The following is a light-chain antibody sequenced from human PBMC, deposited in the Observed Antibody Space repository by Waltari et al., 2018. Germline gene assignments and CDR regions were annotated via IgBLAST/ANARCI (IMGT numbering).Light chain of an antibody. CDR1: QDISDS. Sequence: DIQLTQSPSSLSASAGDRVTIACRASQDISDSLAWYQQKPGKPPRLLFYAASTLHSGVPSRFSGSGSGTDFTLTIRNLQADDVATYFCQKYNRAPRTFGQGTYVEMK. J-gene: IGKJ1*01. CDR2: AAS. V-gene: IGKV1-27*01. CDR3: QKYNRAPRT.